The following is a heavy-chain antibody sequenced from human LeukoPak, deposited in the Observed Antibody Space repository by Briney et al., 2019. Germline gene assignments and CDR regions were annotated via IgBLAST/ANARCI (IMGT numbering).Heavy chain of an antibody. D-gene: IGHD1-26*01. J-gene: IGHJ6*02. CDR1: GYTFTSYG. CDR3: ARGVGGSSHRRYYGMDV. Sequence: ASVKVSCKASGYTFTSYGISWVRQAPGQGLEWMGWISAYNGNTNYAQKFQGRVTMTRDTSTSTVYMELSSLRSEDTAVYYCARGVGGSSHRRYYGMDVWGQGTTVTVSS. V-gene: IGHV1-18*01. CDR2: ISAYNGNT.